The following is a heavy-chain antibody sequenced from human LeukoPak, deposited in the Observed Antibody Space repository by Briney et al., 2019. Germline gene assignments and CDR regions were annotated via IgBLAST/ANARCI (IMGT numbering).Heavy chain of an antibody. J-gene: IGHJ5*02. CDR1: GYTFTGYY. CDR3: ARDGSVVVAASWFDP. CDR2: IIPILGIV. V-gene: IGHV1-69*04. D-gene: IGHD2-15*01. Sequence: SVKVSCKASGYTFTGYYMHWVRQAPGQGLEWMGRIIPILGIVNYAQKFQGRVTITADKSTSTAYMELSSLRSEDTAVYYCARDGSVVVAASWFDPWGQGTLVTVSS.